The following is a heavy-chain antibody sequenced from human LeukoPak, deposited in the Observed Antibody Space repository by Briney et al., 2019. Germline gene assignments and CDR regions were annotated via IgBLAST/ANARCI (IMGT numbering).Heavy chain of an antibody. CDR3: ARFDEGFDY. V-gene: IGHV3-30-3*01. CDR1: GFTFSSYA. J-gene: IGHJ4*02. Sequence: PGRSLRPSCAASGFTFSSYAMHWVRQAPGKGLEWVAVISYDGSNKYYADSVKGRFTISRDNSKNTLYLQMNSLRAEDTAVYYCARFDEGFDYWGQGTLVTVSS. D-gene: IGHD3-10*01. CDR2: ISYDGSNK.